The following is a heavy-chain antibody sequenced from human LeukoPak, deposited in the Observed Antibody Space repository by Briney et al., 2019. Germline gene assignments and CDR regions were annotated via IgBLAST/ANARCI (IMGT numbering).Heavy chain of an antibody. CDR2: INPDGSGK. V-gene: IGHV3-7*03. CDR3: ARGGGLDV. D-gene: IGHD3-16*01. CDR1: GLIFSNDW. Sequence: PGGSLRLSCAASGLIFSNDWMTWVRQAPGKGLEWVANINPDGSGKYYVDSEKGRFTISRDNAKNSLYLQMSNLRAEDTAVYFCARGGGLDVWGQGATVTVSS. J-gene: IGHJ6*02.